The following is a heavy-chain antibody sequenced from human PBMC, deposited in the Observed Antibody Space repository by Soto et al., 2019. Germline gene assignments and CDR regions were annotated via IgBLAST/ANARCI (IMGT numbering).Heavy chain of an antibody. Sequence: EVQLVESGGDLVQPGGSLRLSCAASGLSITNTWMHWVRQAPGKGLEWVGRVKSKADGGTADYAAPVKGRFTVSRDDSKNTQYLQMNSLKMEDTAVYYCNSYPDFWGGHTPLWGQGTLVTVSS. CDR1: GLSITNTW. D-gene: IGHD3-3*01. V-gene: IGHV3-15*07. CDR2: VKSKADGGTA. CDR3: NSYPDFWGGHTPL. J-gene: IGHJ4*02.